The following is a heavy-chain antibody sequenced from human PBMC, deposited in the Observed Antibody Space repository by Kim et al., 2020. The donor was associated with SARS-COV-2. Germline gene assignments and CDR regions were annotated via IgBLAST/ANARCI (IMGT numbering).Heavy chain of an antibody. D-gene: IGHD3-22*01. CDR3: ARVGTYYYDSSGYFDY. V-gene: IGHV4-59*01. J-gene: IGHJ4*02. Sequence: PKRRVTISVDTSKNQFSRKLSSVTAADTAVYYCARVGTYYYDSSGYFDYWGQGTLVTVSS.